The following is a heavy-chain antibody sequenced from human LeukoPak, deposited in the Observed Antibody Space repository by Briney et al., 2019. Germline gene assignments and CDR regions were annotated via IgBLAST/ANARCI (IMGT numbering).Heavy chain of an antibody. Sequence: SETLSLTCAVYGGSFSGYYWSWIRQPPGKGLEWIGEINHSGSTNYNPSLKSRVTISVDTSKNQFSLKLSSVTAADTAVYYCARALYYDFWSGYLANNWFDPWGQGTLVSVSS. CDR3: ARALYYDFWSGYLANNWFDP. CDR2: INHSGST. D-gene: IGHD3-3*01. CDR1: GGSFSGYY. J-gene: IGHJ5*02. V-gene: IGHV4-34*01.